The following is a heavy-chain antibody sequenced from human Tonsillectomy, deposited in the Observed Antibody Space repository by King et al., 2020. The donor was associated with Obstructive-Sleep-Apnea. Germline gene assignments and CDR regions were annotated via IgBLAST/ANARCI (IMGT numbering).Heavy chain of an antibody. CDR2: IHYSGST. Sequence: VQLQESGPGLVKASETLSLICSVSGDSISSSYWSWVRQPPEKGLEWIGYIHYSGSTNYNPSLKSRVTISLDTSKNQFSLKLSSVTAADTAVYYCACNKWMIRPNDMDVWGQGTTVTVSS. V-gene: IGHV4-59*01. J-gene: IGHJ6*02. CDR1: GDSISSSY. D-gene: IGHD6-19*01. CDR3: ACNKWMIRPNDMDV.